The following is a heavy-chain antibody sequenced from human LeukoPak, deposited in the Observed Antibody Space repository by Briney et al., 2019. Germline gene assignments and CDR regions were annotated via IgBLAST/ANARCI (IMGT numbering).Heavy chain of an antibody. CDR3: ERHKRYYDFGRFDL. CDR1: GGSISSYY. D-gene: IGHD3-3*01. V-gene: IGHV4-59*08. Sequence: PSETLSLTCTVSGGSISSYYWSWIRQPPGKGLEWIVDIYYSGNTNYNPSPKSRGTISVDMSKNQFSLKVSSVTAADTAAYDCERHKRYYDFGRFDLWGQGTLVTVSS. CDR2: IYYSGNT. J-gene: IGHJ5*02.